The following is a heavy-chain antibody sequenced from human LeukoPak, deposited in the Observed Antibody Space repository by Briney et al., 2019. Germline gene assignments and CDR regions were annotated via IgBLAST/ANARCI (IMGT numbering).Heavy chain of an antibody. V-gene: IGHV3-7*01. CDR3: ARDGSSGWYGNDAFDI. CDR1: GFTFSSYW. J-gene: IGHJ3*02. CDR2: IKQDGSEK. D-gene: IGHD6-19*01. Sequence: GGSLRLSCAASGFTFSSYWMSWVPQAPGKGLEWVANIKQDGSEKYYVDSVKGRFTISRDNAKNSLYLQMNSLRAEDTAVYYCARDGSSGWYGNDAFDIWGQGTMVTVSS.